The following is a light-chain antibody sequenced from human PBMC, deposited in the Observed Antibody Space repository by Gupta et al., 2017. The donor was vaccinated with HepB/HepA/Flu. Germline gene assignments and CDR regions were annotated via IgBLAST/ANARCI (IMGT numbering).Light chain of an antibody. J-gene: IGKJ4*01. Sequence: IVLTPSPATLSLSPGERATLSCRASQSLNSYLAWFQQRPGQAPRLLIYDASNSATGIPARFSGSGSGTDFTLTISSLEPEDFAVYYCQQRRDWPLTFGGGTKVEIK. CDR2: DAS. V-gene: IGKV3-11*01. CDR1: QSLNSY. CDR3: QQRRDWPLT.